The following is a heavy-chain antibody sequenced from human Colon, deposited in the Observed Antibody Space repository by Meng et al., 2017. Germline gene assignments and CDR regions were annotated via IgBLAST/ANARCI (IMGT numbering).Heavy chain of an antibody. J-gene: IGHJ4*01. CDR3: ARDQKYSFGTCCFDS. CDR1: GYPFTKYG. CDR2: ITAHSGSK. Sequence: ASVKVSCKASGYPFTKYGISWLRQAPGQGLEWMGWITAHSGSKNYAQKFQGRVIMTTDTSTNTAYMELRRLRSDDSAVYYCARDQKYSFGTCCFDSWGQGTPVTVSS. V-gene: IGHV1-18*01. D-gene: IGHD5-18*01.